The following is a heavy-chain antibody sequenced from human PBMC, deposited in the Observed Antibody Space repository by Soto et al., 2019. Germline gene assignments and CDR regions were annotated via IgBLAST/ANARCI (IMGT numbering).Heavy chain of an antibody. CDR1: GYTFTSYG. CDR2: ISAYNGNT. CDR3: AGAPGDCSSTSCCNWFDP. J-gene: IGHJ5*02. D-gene: IGHD2-2*01. V-gene: IGHV1-18*01. Sequence: GASVKVSCKASGYTFTSYGISWVRQAPGQGLEWMGWISAYNGNTNYAQKLQGRVTVTTDTSTSTAYMELRSLRSDDTAVYYCAGAPGDCSSTSCCNWFDPWGQGTLVTVSS.